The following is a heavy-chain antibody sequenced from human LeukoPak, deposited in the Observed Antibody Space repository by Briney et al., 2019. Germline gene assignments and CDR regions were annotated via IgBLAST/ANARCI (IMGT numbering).Heavy chain of an antibody. CDR3: ASESAGFGLIVVVPAAIDY. V-gene: IGHV3-30*01. D-gene: IGHD2-2*02. CDR2: ISYDGSNK. Sequence: PGRSLRLSCAASGFTFSSYAMHWVCQAPGKGLEWVAVISYDGSNKYYADSVKGRFTISRDNSKNTLYLQMNSLRAEDTAVYYCASESAGFGLIVVVPAAIDYWGQGTLVTVSS. CDR1: GFTFSSYA. J-gene: IGHJ4*02.